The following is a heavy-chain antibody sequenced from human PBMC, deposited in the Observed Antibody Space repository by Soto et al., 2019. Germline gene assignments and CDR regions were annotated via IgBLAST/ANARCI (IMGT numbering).Heavy chain of an antibody. D-gene: IGHD3-3*01. J-gene: IGHJ6*02. CDR1: GFTFSSYE. V-gene: IGHV3-48*03. CDR2: IGTSETIR. CDR3: VSEALTLFGGARDNAYYGIDV. Sequence: EVQLEESGGGLVQPGGSLRLSCAASGFTFSSYEMNWVRQVPGKGLQWVSYIGTSETIRYYADSVKGRFTISRDNAMNPLHLQLNRLKADDTAIYYSVSEALTLFGGARDNAYYGIDVWGPGTTVSVSS.